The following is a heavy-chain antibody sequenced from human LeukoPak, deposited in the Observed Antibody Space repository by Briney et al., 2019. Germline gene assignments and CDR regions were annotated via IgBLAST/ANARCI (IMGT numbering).Heavy chain of an antibody. V-gene: IGHV3-48*01. CDR2: IESSSSPI. CDR1: GFTFSSSN. D-gene: IGHD7-27*01. CDR3: ARDNWGLDY. J-gene: IGHJ4*02. Sequence: GGSLRLSCAASGFTFSSSNMNWVRQAPGKGLEWASYIESSSSPIYYTDSVKGRFTISRDNAKNSLYLQMNSLRAEDTAVYYCARDNWGLDYWGQGTLVTVSS.